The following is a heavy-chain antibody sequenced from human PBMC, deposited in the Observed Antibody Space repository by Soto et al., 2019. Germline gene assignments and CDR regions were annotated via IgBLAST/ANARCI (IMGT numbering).Heavy chain of an antibody. D-gene: IGHD2-15*01. Sequence: VGSLRLSCGASGFTFSSYGGHWVRQAPGKGLVWVSRINIDGSSTSYADSVKGRFTISRDNAKNTLYLQMNSLRVEDTAVYYCARGRGYCSGSSCYVDFWGQGTLVTVSS. CDR1: GFTFSSYG. V-gene: IGHV3-74*01. J-gene: IGHJ4*02. CDR2: INIDGSST. CDR3: ARGRGYCSGSSCYVDF.